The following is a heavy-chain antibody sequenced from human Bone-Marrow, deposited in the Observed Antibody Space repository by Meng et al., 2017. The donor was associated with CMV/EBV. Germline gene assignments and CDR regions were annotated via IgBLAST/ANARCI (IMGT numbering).Heavy chain of an antibody. V-gene: IGHV3-66*03. CDR1: DLSVSTNY. J-gene: IGHJ4*02. CDR3: AKDSSGYYGCTDY. Sequence: GGSLRLSCAVSDLSVSTNYLTWVRQAPGKGLEWVSSIYISGSTYYADSVKGRFTISRDSSKNALYLQMNSLRTEDTAVYYCAKDSSGYYGCTDYWGQGTLVTVSS. CDR2: IYISGST. D-gene: IGHD3-22*01.